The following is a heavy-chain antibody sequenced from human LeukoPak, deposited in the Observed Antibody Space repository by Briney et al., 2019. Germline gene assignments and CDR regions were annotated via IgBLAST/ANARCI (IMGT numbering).Heavy chain of an antibody. D-gene: IGHD3-16*01. V-gene: IGHV3-7*02. CDR2: IKHDGSET. Sequence: PGGSLRLSCAASGFTFSNIWMSWVRQAPGKGLEWVANIKHDGSETNYVDSVKGRFTISRDNAKNSLHLQMNSLRVEDTAVYYCAKNGGPHGMDVWGRGTTVTVSS. J-gene: IGHJ6*02. CDR1: GFTFSNIW. CDR3: AKNGGPHGMDV.